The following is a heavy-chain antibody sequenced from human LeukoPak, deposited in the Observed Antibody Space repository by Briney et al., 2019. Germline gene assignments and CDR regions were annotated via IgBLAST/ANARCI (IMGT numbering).Heavy chain of an antibody. Sequence: PGGSLRLSCAASGFPFSTYSMNWVRRAPGKGLEWISYISSSTSTIYYADSVKGRFTISRDNAKNSLYLQMNSLRAEDTAVYYCARVTRTYMDVWGKGTTVTVSS. V-gene: IGHV3-48*01. CDR2: ISSSTSTI. CDR3: ARVTRTYMDV. CDR1: GFPFSTYS. J-gene: IGHJ6*03.